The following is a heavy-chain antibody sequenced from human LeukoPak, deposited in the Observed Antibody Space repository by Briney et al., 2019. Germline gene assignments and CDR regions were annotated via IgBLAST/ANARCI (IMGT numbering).Heavy chain of an antibody. CDR2: IIPIFGTA. V-gene: IGHV1-69*05. CDR1: GGTFSSYA. J-gene: IGHJ4*02. Sequence: VKVSCKASGGTFSSYAISWVRQAPGQGLEWMGGIIPIFGTANYAQKFQGRVTITTDESTSTAYMELSSLRSEDTAVYYCARGRDFWSGYLDYWGQGTLVTVSS. D-gene: IGHD3-3*01. CDR3: ARGRDFWSGYLDY.